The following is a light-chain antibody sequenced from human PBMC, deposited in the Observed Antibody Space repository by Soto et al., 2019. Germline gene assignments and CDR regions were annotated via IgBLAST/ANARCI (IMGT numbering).Light chain of an antibody. CDR3: QSYDISLSVV. Sequence: QSVLTQPPSVSGAPGQRVTISCTGSSSNIGAGYGVHWYQQLPGTAPKLLIYGNSNRPSGVPDRFSGSNSGTSASLAITGLQADDEGDYYCQSYDISLSVVFGGGTKSNVL. CDR2: GNS. J-gene: IGLJ2*01. V-gene: IGLV1-40*01. CDR1: SSNIGAGYG.